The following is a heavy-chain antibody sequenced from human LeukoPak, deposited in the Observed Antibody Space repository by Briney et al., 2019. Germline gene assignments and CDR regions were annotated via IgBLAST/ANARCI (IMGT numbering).Heavy chain of an antibody. CDR2: INPSSGYT. Sequence: ASVKVSCRASGYIFTSYYIHWVRQAPGQGLEWMGMINPSSGYTNYAQKFQGRVTMTRDTSTSTVYMELGNLRSEDAAVYYCARLDDSSGYSLFDYWGQGTLVTVSS. CDR1: GYIFTSYY. CDR3: ARLDDSSGYSLFDY. D-gene: IGHD3-22*01. J-gene: IGHJ4*02. V-gene: IGHV1-46*01.